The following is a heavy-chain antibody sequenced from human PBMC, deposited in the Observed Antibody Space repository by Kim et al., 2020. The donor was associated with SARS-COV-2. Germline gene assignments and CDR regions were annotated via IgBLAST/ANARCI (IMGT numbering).Heavy chain of an antibody. V-gene: IGHV1-69*13. J-gene: IGHJ6*02. CDR2: IIPLFGTA. CDR1: GGTFSSYA. CDR3: ASPGSSWYVNYYYYGMDV. Sequence: SVKVSCKASGGTFSSYAISWLRQAPGQGLEWMGGIIPLFGTANYAQKFQGRVTITADESTSTAYMELSSLRSEDTAVYYCASPGSSWYVNYYYYGMDVWGQGAPVTVSS. D-gene: IGHD6-13*01.